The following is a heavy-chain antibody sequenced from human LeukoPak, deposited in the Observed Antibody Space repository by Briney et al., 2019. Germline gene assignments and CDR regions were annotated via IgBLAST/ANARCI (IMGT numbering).Heavy chain of an antibody. J-gene: IGHJ4*02. CDR3: PRHVIGFDY. D-gene: IGHD3-16*02. CDR1: GGSMSSYY. Sequence: PSETLSLTCTVSGGSMSSYYWSWIRQPPGKGLEWIGYIYTSGSTNYNPSLKSRVTISVDTSKNQFSLKLSSVTAADTAVYYCPRHVIGFDYWGQGTLVPVSS. V-gene: IGHV4-4*09. CDR2: IYTSGST.